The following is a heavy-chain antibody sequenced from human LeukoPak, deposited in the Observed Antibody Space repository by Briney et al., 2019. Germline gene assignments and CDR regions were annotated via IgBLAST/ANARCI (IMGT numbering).Heavy chain of an antibody. CDR2: IYYSGST. V-gene: IGHV4-39*02. CDR1: DGSISSSSYY. D-gene: IGHD3-10*01. J-gene: IGHJ4*02. Sequence: SETLSLTCTNSDGSISSSSYYWGWIRQPPGKGLEWIGSIYYSGSTYYNPSLKSRVTISVDTSKNQFSLKLSSVTAADTAVYYCAREVRGNFDYWGQGTLVTVSS. CDR3: AREVRGNFDY.